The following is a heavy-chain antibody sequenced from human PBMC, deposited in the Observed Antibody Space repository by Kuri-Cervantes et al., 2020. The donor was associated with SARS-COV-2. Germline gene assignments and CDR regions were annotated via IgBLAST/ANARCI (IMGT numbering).Heavy chain of an antibody. CDR1: GGSISSSSYY. Sequence: SETLSLTCTVSGGSISSSSYYWGWIRQPPGKGLEWIGEINHSGSTNYNPSLKSRVTVSVDTSKNQLSLKLSSVTAADTAVYYCARALYSIPHAFQHWGQGTLVTASS. V-gene: IGHV4-39*07. CDR2: INHSGST. CDR3: ARALYSIPHAFQH. J-gene: IGHJ1*01. D-gene: IGHD6-13*01.